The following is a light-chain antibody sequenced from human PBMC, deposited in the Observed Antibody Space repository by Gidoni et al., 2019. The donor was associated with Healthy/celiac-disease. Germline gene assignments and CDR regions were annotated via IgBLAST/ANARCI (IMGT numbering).Light chain of an antibody. CDR3: QQYDNLLS. CDR1: QDISNY. V-gene: IGKV1-33*01. J-gene: IGKJ2*03. CDR2: DAS. Sequence: DIQMTQSPSSLSASVGDRVTITCPASQDISNYLNWYQQKPGKAPKLLIYDASNLETGVPSRFSGSGSGTDFTFTISSLQPEDIATYYCQQYDNLLSFGQGTKLEIK.